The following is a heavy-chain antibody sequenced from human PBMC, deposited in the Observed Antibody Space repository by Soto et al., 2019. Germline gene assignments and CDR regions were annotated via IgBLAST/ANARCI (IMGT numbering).Heavy chain of an antibody. CDR3: AETSSYGNYYFDY. CDR1: GLTFSSYA. J-gene: IGHJ4*02. Sequence: GESLKISCTASGLTFSSYAMSWVRQAPGKGLEWVSIISGSGSGTYYADSVKGRFTVSRDNSKNTQYVQMNSLRDEDTAVYYCAETSSYGNYYFDYWGPGTMVTVSS. V-gene: IGHV3-23*01. CDR2: ISGSGSGT. D-gene: IGHD4-17*01.